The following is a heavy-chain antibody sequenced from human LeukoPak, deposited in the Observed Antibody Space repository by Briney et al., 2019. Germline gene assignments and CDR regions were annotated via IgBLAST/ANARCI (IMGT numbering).Heavy chain of an antibody. D-gene: IGHD2-15*01. CDR3: TRGRATPSRLFFDYYFMDV. CDR1: GGSLTGYS. CDR2: INQVERT. J-gene: IGHJ6*03. V-gene: IGHV4-34*01. Sequence: PSETLSRTCAVHGGSLTGYSWAWVRQSPGEGLEWIGEINQVERTIYSPSLESRVSISLEASKNQFFLQLTSVAAADTAMYYCTRGRATPSRLFFDYYFMDVWGPGTPVTVSS.